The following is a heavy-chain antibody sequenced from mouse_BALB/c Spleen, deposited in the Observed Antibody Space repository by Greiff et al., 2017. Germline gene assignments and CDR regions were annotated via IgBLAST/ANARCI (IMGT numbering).Heavy chain of an antibody. CDR1: GDSITSGY. J-gene: IGHJ2*01. CDR2: ISYSGST. V-gene: IGHV3-8*02. D-gene: IGHD1-2*01. CDR3: ARSPPLLRRLDY. Sequence: EVKVVESGPSLVKPSQTLSLTCSVTGDSITSGYWNWFRKFPGNKLEYMGYISYSGSTYYNPSLKSRISITRDTSKNQYYLQLNSVTTEDTATYYCARSPPLLRRLDYWGQGTTLTVSS.